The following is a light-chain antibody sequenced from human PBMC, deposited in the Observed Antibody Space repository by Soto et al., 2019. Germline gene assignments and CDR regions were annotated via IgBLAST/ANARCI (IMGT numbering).Light chain of an antibody. CDR2: AAS. J-gene: IGKJ4*01. V-gene: IGKV3-11*01. Sequence: EIVLTQSPATLSLSPGERATLSCRASQSVRSYLAWYQQKPGQAPRLLIYAASTRATGIPGRFSGGGSGTDFTLTISSLEPEDSAVYYCQQCSNWPRVTFGGGTKVEIK. CDR3: QQCSNWPRVT. CDR1: QSVRSY.